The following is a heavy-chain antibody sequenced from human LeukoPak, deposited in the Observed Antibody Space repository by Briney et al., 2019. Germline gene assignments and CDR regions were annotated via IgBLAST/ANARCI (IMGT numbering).Heavy chain of an antibody. CDR3: ARDQDCTNGVCYSSFDS. Sequence: GGSLRLSCATSGFTFSNYYMSWVRQAPGKGLQWVSYISTTSSYTKYADSVKGRFIISRDNGKNSLYLQLNSLRGEDTAVYYCARDQDCTNGVCYSSFDSWGQGTLVTVSS. D-gene: IGHD2-8*01. V-gene: IGHV3-11*06. CDR2: ISTTSSYT. CDR1: GFTFSNYY. J-gene: IGHJ4*02.